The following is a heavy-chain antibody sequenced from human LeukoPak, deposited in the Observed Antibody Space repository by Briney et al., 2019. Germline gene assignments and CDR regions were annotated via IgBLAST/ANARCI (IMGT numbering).Heavy chain of an antibody. CDR2: IKQDGSEK. CDR1: GFTFSSYW. D-gene: IGHD3-22*01. V-gene: IGHV3-7*01. J-gene: IGHJ4*02. CDR3: ARERRFGYYDSSGYYPIDY. Sequence: GGSLRLSCAASGFTFSSYWMSWVRQAPGKGLEWVANIKQDGSEKYYVDSVKGRFTISRDNAKNSLYLQMNSLRAEDTAVYYCARERRFGYYDSSGYYPIDYWGQGTLVTVSS.